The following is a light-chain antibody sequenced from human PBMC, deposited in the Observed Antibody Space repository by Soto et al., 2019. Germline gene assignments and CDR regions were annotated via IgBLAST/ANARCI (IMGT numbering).Light chain of an antibody. CDR3: QQYNSYGT. V-gene: IGKV1-5*03. CDR2: KAS. Sequence: DIQMTQSPSTLSASVGDRVTITCRASQSISSWLAWYQQKPGKAPKLLIYKASSFESGVPSRFSGSGSGTEFTLTISSLQPDDFATYYCQQYNSYGTFGQGTKVDIK. CDR1: QSISSW. J-gene: IGKJ1*01.